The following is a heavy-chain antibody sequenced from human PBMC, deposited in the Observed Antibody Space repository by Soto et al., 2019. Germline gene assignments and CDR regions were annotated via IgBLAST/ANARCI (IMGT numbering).Heavy chain of an antibody. V-gene: IGHV3-9*01. CDR3: AKVAYGVGDCYAGNAFDI. CDR2: ISWNSGSI. Sequence: GGSLRLSCAASGFTFDGYAMHWVRQAPGKGLEWVSGISWNSGSIGYADSVKGRFTISRDNAKNSLYLQMNSLRAEDTALYYCAKVAYGVGDCYAGNAFDIWGQGTMVTVSS. D-gene: IGHD2-21*01. CDR1: GFTFDGYA. J-gene: IGHJ3*02.